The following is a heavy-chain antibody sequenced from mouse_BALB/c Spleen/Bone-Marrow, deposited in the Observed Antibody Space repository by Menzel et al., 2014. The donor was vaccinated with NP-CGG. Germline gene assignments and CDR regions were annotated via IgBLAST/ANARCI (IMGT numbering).Heavy chain of an antibody. CDR1: GFSLTRYG. CDR3: ARDDYDDPIDY. J-gene: IGHJ4*01. V-gene: IGHV2-9*02. D-gene: IGHD2-4*01. CDR2: IWAGGYT. Sequence: VKLVESGPGLVAPSQSLSIICTVSGFSLTRYGVHWVRQPPGKGLEWLGAIWAGGYTNYDSALMSSLSISKDDSKSQVFLKLNSLKADDTAMYYCARDDYDDPIDYWGQGTSVTVSS.